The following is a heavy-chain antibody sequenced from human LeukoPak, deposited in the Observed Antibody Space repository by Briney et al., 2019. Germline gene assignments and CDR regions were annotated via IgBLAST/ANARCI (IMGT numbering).Heavy chain of an antibody. V-gene: IGHV3-23*01. Sequence: PGGSLRHSCTASGFTFSSYAMSWVRQAPGKGLEWVSAISGSGGSTYYADSVKGRFTISRDNSKNTLYLQMNSLRAEDTAVYYCAKPPPGSYPPYYFDYWGQGTLVTVSS. CDR3: AKPPPGSYPPYYFDY. D-gene: IGHD1-26*01. J-gene: IGHJ4*02. CDR1: GFTFSSYA. CDR2: ISGSGGST.